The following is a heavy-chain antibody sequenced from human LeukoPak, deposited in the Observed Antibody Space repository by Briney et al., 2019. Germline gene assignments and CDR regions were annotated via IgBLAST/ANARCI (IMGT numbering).Heavy chain of an antibody. CDR3: GMGTVAAYIDF. Sequence: GASVKVSCKVSGYTFTSYNINWVRQATGQGLEWMGWMNPNNGNTGFAQKFQGRVTMTRNTSISTAYMELSGLRSEDTAVYYCGMGTVAAYIDFWGQGTLVTVSS. CDR2: MNPNNGNT. J-gene: IGHJ4*02. D-gene: IGHD6-19*01. CDR1: GYTFTSYN. V-gene: IGHV1-8*01.